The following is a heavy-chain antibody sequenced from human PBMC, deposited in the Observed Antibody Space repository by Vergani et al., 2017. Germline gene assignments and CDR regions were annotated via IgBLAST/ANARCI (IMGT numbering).Heavy chain of an antibody. V-gene: IGHV3-33*01. CDR3: ARNXYWQLVRTFDYMDV. Sequence: QVQLVESGGGVVQPGRSLRLSCAASGFTFSSYGMHWVRQAPGKGLEWVTVIWYDGSNKYYADSVKGRFTISRDNSKNTLYLQMNSLRAEDTAVYYCARNXYWQLVRTFDYMDVWGKGTTVTVSS. D-gene: IGHD6-6*01. J-gene: IGHJ6*03. CDR2: IWYDGSNK. CDR1: GFTFSSYG.